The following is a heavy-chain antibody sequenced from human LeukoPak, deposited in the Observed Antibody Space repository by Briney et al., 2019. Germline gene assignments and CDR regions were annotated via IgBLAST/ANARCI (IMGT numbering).Heavy chain of an antibody. Sequence: SETLSLTCTVSGGSISTYYWSWIRQPPGKGLEWIGYIYYTGSTSYNPSLKSRVTMSLDASKNQFSLKLSSVTAADTAVYYCARENYDILTGYYYYYMDVWGKGTTVTISS. J-gene: IGHJ6*03. CDR1: GGSISTYY. CDR3: ARENYDILTGYYYYYMDV. V-gene: IGHV4-59*12. CDR2: IYYTGST. D-gene: IGHD3-9*01.